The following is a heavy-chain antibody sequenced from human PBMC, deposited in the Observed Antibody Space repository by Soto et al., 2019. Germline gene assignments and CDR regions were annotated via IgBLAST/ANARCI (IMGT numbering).Heavy chain of an antibody. CDR2: IYYSGST. Sequence: SETLSLTCTVSGGSISSGDYYWSWIRQPPGKGLEWIGYIYYSGSTYYNPSLKSRVTISVDTSKNQFSLKLSSVTAADTAVYYCARILWFGENWFDPWGQGTLVTVSS. CDR3: ARILWFGENWFDP. J-gene: IGHJ5*02. D-gene: IGHD3-10*01. V-gene: IGHV4-30-4*01. CDR1: GGSISSGDYY.